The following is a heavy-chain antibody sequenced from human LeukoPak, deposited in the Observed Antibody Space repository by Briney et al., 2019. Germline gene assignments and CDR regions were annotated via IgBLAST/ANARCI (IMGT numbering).Heavy chain of an antibody. J-gene: IGHJ1*01. CDR3: ATYYYDSGGFHFHH. D-gene: IGHD3-22*01. V-gene: IGHV3-64*01. CDR2: ISSNGGRT. CDR1: GFTFRSYG. Sequence: EGSLRLSCAASGFTFRSYGMHWVRQAPGKGLEYVSAISSNGGRTYYANSVKGRFTISRDNSRNTLYLQMGSLRAEDMAVYYCATYYYDSGGFHFHHWGQGTLVTVSS.